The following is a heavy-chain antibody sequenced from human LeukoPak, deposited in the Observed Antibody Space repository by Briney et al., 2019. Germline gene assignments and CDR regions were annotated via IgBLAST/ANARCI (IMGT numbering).Heavy chain of an antibody. V-gene: IGHV3-74*01. Sequence: GGSLRLSCAASGFTVSNDRMHWVRQAPGKGLVWVSRINTDGSTTTYADSVKGRFTISRDNAKNTLYLQMNSLRVEDTAVYYCARGRGGSYHYWGQGTLVTVSS. D-gene: IGHD1-26*01. J-gene: IGHJ4*02. CDR2: INTDGSTT. CDR1: GFTVSNDR. CDR3: ARGRGGSYHY.